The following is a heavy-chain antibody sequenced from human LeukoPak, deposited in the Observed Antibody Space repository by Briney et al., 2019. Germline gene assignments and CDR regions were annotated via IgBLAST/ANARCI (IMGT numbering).Heavy chain of an antibody. V-gene: IGHV1-18*01. CDR1: GYTFTNYG. CDR3: FVLYGGNSDDFDY. D-gene: IGHD4-23*01. CDR2: ISTYNDNT. Sequence: GASVKVSCKASGYTFTNYGISWVRQAPGQGLEWMGWISTYNDNTNYAQKLQGRVTMTTDTSTSTAYMELRGLRSDDTAVYYCFVLYGGNSDDFDYWGQGTLITVSS. J-gene: IGHJ4*02.